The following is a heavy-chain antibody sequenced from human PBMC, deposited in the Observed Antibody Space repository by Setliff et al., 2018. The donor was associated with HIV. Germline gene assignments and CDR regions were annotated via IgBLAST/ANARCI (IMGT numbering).Heavy chain of an antibody. Sequence: SVKVSCKASGGTFSSYVISWARQAPGQGPEWMGGIIPMYGVTNYAQKFQGRVTITTDESTSAAYMELSSLRSEDTAVYYCALPYCSGGNCWSSASLPPAGWFDPWGQGTLVTVSS. V-gene: IGHV1-69*05. J-gene: IGHJ5*02. CDR3: ALPYCSGGNCWSSASLPPAGWFDP. D-gene: IGHD2-15*01. CDR2: IIPMYGVT. CDR1: GGTFSSYV.